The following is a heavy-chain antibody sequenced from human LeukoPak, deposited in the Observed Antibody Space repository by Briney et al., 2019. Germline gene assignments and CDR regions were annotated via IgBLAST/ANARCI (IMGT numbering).Heavy chain of an antibody. CDR1: GFTFSSYG. D-gene: IGHD3/OR15-3a*01. CDR2: ISYDGSNK. Sequence: PGRSLRLSCAASGFTFSSYGMHWVRQAPGKGLEWVAVISYDGSNKYYADSVKGRFTISRDNSKNTLYLQMNSLRAEDTAVYYCAKGTGYYYYYYGMDVWGQGTTVTVSS. J-gene: IGHJ6*02. V-gene: IGHV3-30*18. CDR3: AKGTGYYYYYYGMDV.